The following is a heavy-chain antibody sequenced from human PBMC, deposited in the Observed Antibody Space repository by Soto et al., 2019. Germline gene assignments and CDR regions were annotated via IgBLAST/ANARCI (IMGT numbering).Heavy chain of an antibody. CDR3: SSEYCIGTTCYTWEFDH. Sequence: QVQLVESGGGVVQPGRSLRLSCAASGFTFSSSAMHWVRQAPGKGLEWVAIISAVGTNKFYADSVKGRFTISRDNSKNTLYLKMDSLRAEDTAVYYCSSEYCIGTTCYTWEFDHWGQGTLVTVSS. J-gene: IGHJ4*02. V-gene: IGHV3-30-3*01. D-gene: IGHD2-2*01. CDR1: GFTFSSSA. CDR2: ISAVGTNK.